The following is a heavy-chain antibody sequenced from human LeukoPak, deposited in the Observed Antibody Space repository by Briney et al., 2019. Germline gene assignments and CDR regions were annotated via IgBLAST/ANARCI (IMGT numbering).Heavy chain of an antibody. V-gene: IGHV3-23*01. CDR3: AKTPRWGQQWLVWDVSLFDP. CDR2: ISGSGENT. Sequence: GGSLRLSCAASGLTFSSSAMSWVRQAPGKGLEWVSAISGSGENTYYADSVKGRFTISRDNSKNTVYLQMNSLRAADRAVYYCAKTPRWGQQWLVWDVSLFDPWGQGTLVTVSS. J-gene: IGHJ5*02. CDR1: GLTFSSSA. D-gene: IGHD6-19*01.